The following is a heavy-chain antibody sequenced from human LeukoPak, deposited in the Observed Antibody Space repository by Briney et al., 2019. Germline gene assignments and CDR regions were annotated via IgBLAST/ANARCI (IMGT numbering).Heavy chain of an antibody. J-gene: IGHJ4*02. V-gene: IGHV3-23*01. CDR2: ISWDGGST. CDR1: GFTFSSYA. Sequence: PGGSLRLSCAASGFTFSSYAMSWVRQAPGKGLEWVSLISWDGGSTYYADSVKGRFTTSRDNAKNSLYLQMNSLRAEDTAVYYCARDRNTDFWSGYYTNYFDYWGQGTLVTVSS. D-gene: IGHD3-3*01. CDR3: ARDRNTDFWSGYYTNYFDY.